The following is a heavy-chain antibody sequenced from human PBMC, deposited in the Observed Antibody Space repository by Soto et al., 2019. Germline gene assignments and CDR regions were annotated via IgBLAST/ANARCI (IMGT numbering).Heavy chain of an antibody. CDR2: ISSSSSYT. V-gene: IGHV3-11*03. J-gene: IGHJ3*02. Sequence: PGGSLRLSCAASGFTFSDYYMSWIRQAPGKGLEWVSYISSSSSYTNYADSVKGRFTISRDNAKNSLYLQMNSLRAEDTAVYYCASYYDILTGSDAFDICCQGTMVTVSS. CDR1: GFTFSDYY. D-gene: IGHD3-9*01. CDR3: ASYYDILTGSDAFDI.